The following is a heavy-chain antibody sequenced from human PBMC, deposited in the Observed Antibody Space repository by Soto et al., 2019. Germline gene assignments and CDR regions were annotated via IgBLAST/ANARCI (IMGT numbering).Heavy chain of an antibody. CDR2: IIRIFGTP. V-gene: IGHV1-69*12. D-gene: IGHD3-10*01. Sequence: QVQLVQSGAEVKKPGSSVKVSCKASGGTFSSYAINWVRQAPGQGLEWMGGIIRIFGTPDYAQRLQGRVTITADESTSTAYMELSSLRSEDTAVYYCARQGSNEYYYYGMDVWGQGDHGHRLL. CDR3: ARQGSNEYYYYGMDV. CDR1: GGTFSSYA. J-gene: IGHJ6*02.